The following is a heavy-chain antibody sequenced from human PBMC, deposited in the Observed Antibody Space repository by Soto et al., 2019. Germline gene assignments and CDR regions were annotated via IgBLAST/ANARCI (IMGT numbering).Heavy chain of an antibody. Sequence: QVHLVQSGAEVKKPGASVKVSCKGSGYDFTTYGITWVRQAPGQGLEWMAWISAHNGNTDDAQKLQGRVTVTRDTSTSTAYMELRSLRSDDTAVYYGARGRYGDYWGQGALVTVSS. J-gene: IGHJ4*02. V-gene: IGHV1-18*01. CDR3: ARGRYGDY. CDR2: ISAHNGNT. CDR1: GYDFTTYG. D-gene: IGHD1-1*01.